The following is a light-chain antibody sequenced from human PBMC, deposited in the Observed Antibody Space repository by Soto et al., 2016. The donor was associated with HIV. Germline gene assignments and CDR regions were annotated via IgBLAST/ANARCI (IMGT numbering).Light chain of an antibody. Sequence: SFELSQPPSLSVSPGQTATITCSGDNLGDKYVCWYQQKPGQSPVLVIHQDSERPSGTPERFSGSNSGNTATLTISGTQAMDEGDYYCQAWDTNTYVVFGGGTKLTVL. CDR2: QDS. CDR1: NLGDKY. J-gene: IGLJ2*01. CDR3: QAWDTNTYVV. V-gene: IGLV3-1*01.